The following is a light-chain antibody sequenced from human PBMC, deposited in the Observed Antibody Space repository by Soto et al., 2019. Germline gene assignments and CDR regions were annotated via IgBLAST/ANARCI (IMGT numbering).Light chain of an antibody. J-gene: IGKJ1*01. V-gene: IGKV1-39*01. CDR3: QQSYSTSWT. Sequence: DIQMTRSPSSLSASVGARVTVTCRSSQSISNYLNWYQQKPGKAPKLLIYAASSLQSGVPSRFSGSGSGTDFTLTISSLQPEDFATYYCQQSYSTSWTFGQGTKVEIK. CDR1: QSISNY. CDR2: AAS.